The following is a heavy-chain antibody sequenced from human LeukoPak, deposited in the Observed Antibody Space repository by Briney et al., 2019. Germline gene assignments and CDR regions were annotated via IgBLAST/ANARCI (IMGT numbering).Heavy chain of an antibody. Sequence: GASVKVSCKVSGYTLTELSMHWVRQAPGKGLEWMGGFDPEDGVTIYAQKFQGRVTMTRDTSTSTVYMELSSLRSEDTAVYYCARDGEYYDSRGSYFDSWGQGTLVTVSS. CDR1: GYTLTELS. J-gene: IGHJ4*02. D-gene: IGHD3-22*01. CDR2: FDPEDGVT. CDR3: ARDGEYYDSRGSYFDS. V-gene: IGHV1-24*01.